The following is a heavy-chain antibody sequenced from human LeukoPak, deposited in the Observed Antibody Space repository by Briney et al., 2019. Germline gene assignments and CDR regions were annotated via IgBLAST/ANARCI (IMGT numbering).Heavy chain of an antibody. CDR3: ARSYTASGYYYGVAY. CDR1: GFTFNNYW. CDR2: IKHDGRDK. V-gene: IGHV3-7*01. J-gene: IGHJ4*02. D-gene: IGHD3-22*01. Sequence: PGGSLRLSCAASGFTFNNYWMTWVRQAPGKGLEWVATIKHDGRDKHYVDSVKGRFAISRDNANNSVHLQMNSLRAEDTAVYFCARSYTASGYYYGVAYRGQGTLVSVSS.